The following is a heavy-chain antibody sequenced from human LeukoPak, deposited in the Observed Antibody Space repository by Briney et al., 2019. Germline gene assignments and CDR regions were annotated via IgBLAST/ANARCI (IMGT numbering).Heavy chain of an antibody. CDR1: GFPFSSYW. J-gene: IGHJ4*02. D-gene: IGHD4-23*01. V-gene: IGHV3-74*01. CDR2: INRDGRGP. Sequence: GGPLRLSCAASGFPFSSYWMHWVRHAPGKGLVWFSRINRDGRGPSYANSVKSRLITSSDNTKNTLYLQMNSLRAEDTAVYYCARTYSGNSGLDYWGQGTLLTVSS. CDR3: ARTYSGNSGLDY.